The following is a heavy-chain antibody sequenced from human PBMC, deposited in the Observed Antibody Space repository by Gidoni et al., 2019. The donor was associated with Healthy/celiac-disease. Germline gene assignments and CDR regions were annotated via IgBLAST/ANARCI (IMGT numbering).Heavy chain of an antibody. Sequence: QVQLQQWGAGLLKPSETMSLTCAVYGGSFSGYYGSWIRQPPGTGLVWIGEINHSGSTNYNPSLKSRVTISVDTSKNQFSLKLSSVTAAYTSVYYCARGRYRITMVRGGCYFDYWGQGTLVTVSS. CDR3: ARGRYRITMVRGGCYFDY. CDR2: INHSGST. CDR1: GGSFSGYY. V-gene: IGHV4-34*01. D-gene: IGHD3-10*01. J-gene: IGHJ4*02.